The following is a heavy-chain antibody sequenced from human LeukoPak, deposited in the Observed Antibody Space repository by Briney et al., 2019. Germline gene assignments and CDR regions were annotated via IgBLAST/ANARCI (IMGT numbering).Heavy chain of an antibody. D-gene: IGHD3-22*01. Sequence: ASVKVSCKASGYTFTGYYMHWVRQAPGQGLEWMGWINPNSGGTNYAQKFQGRVTMTRDTSISTAYMELSRLRSDDTAVYYCAREMNYSGYSTYWGQGTLVTVSS. J-gene: IGHJ4*02. V-gene: IGHV1-2*02. CDR2: INPNSGGT. CDR3: AREMNYSGYSTY. CDR1: GYTFTGYY.